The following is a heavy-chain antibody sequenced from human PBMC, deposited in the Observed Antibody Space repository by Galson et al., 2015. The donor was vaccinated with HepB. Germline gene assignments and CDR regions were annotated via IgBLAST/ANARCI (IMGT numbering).Heavy chain of an antibody. V-gene: IGHV3-15*01. CDR2: IKSKTDGGTT. D-gene: IGHD6-13*01. Sequence: SLRLSCAASGFTFSNAWMSWVRQAPGKGLEWVGRIKSKTDGGTTDYAAPVKGRFTISRDDSKNTLYLQMNSLKTEDTAVYYCTTVWGSSWYGYYFDYWGQGTLVTVSS. CDR1: GFTFSNAW. J-gene: IGHJ4*02. CDR3: TTVWGSSWYGYYFDY.